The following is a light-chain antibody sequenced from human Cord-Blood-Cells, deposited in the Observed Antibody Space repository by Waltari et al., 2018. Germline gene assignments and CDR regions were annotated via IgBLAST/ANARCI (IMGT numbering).Light chain of an antibody. CDR1: QSVSSSY. J-gene: IGKJ1*01. CDR2: GAS. V-gene: IGKV3-20*01. Sequence: EIVLTQSPGTLSLSPGERATLSCRASQSVSSSYLAWYQQKPGQAPRLILYGASSRATGIPDRFSGSGSGTDFTLTISRLEPEDFAVYYCQQYGSSLRTFGQGTKVEIK. CDR3: QQYGSSLRT.